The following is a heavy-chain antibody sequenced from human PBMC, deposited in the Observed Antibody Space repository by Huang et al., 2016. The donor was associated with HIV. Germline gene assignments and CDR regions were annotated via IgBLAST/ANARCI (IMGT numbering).Heavy chain of an antibody. CDR2: IDWDGDQ. V-gene: IGHV2-70*04. CDR3: ARIPSHCGGHCLPGSFDY. J-gene: IGHJ4*02. CDR1: GFSLSTSGMR. Sequence: QVTLRESGPALMKPTETLTLTCTFSGFSLSTSGMRVRWIRQPPGKAREWLANIDWDGDQFYSPSLKTRLTIVRDTSKHQVVLRLTNVDPEDTATYYCARIPSHCGGHCLPGSFDYCGQGTLVTVSS. D-gene: IGHD2-21*02.